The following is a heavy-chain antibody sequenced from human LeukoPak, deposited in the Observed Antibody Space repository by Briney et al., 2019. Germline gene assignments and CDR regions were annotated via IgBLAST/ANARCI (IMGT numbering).Heavy chain of an antibody. D-gene: IGHD3-22*01. Sequence: GASVKVSCKASGYTFTSYDINWVRQATGQGLEWMGWMNPNSGNTGYAQKFQGRVTMTRNTSISTAYMELSSLRSEDTAVYYCAKDLYYYDSSGYSPIDYWGQGTLVTVSS. V-gene: IGHV1-8*01. CDR2: MNPNSGNT. CDR1: GYTFTSYD. CDR3: AKDLYYYDSSGYSPIDY. J-gene: IGHJ4*02.